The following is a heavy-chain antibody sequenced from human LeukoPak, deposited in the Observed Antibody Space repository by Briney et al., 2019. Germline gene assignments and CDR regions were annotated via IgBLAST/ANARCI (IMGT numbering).Heavy chain of an antibody. CDR2: ISGSGGST. CDR1: GFSFSSYA. J-gene: IGHJ4*02. Sequence: GGSLRLSCAASGFSFSSYAMSWVRQAPGKGLEWVSSISGSGGSTDYADTVKGRFTISRDSSKNTLYPQMNSLRAEDTAVYFCAKEIGWYTPTAIDYWGQGTLVTVSS. CDR3: AKEIGWYTPTAIDY. D-gene: IGHD6-19*01. V-gene: IGHV3-23*01.